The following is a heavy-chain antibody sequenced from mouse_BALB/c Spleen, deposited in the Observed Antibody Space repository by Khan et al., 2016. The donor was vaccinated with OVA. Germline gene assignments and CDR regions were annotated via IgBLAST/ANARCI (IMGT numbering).Heavy chain of an antibody. D-gene: IGHD2-5*01. Sequence: VELVESGAELARPGASVKMSCKASGYTFTSYTIHWIKQRPGRGLEWIGYINPSNGYTNYNQKFKDKATLTADKSSTTAYMQLSSLTSDDSAVYNFVRDGAYYRNYGWFAYWGQGTLVTVSA. J-gene: IGHJ3*01. CDR2: INPSNGYT. V-gene: IGHV1-4*01. CDR1: GYTFTSYT. CDR3: VRDGAYYRNYGWFAY.